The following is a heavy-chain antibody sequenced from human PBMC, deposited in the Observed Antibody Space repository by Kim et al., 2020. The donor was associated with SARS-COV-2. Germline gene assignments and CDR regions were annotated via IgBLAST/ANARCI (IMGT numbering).Heavy chain of an antibody. CDR1: GFTFSSYA. CDR2: ISYDGSNK. Sequence: GGSLRLSCAASGFTFSSYAMHWVRQAPGKGLEWVAVISYDGSNKYYADSVKGRFTISRDNSKNTLYLQMNSLRAEDTAVYYCARDFCGSSTSCYPGYFD. V-gene: IGHV3-30-3*01. D-gene: IGHD2-2*01. CDR3: ARDFCGSSTSCYPGYFD. J-gene: IGHJ4*01.